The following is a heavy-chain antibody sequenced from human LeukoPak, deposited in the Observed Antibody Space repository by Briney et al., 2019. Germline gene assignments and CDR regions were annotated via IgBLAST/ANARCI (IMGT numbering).Heavy chain of an antibody. V-gene: IGHV3-30*18. Sequence: PGRSLRLSCAASGCTFSSYGIHWVRQAPGKGLEWVTIISYDGSNKYYADSVKGRFTISRDNSKNTLYLQMNSLRAEDTAVYYCAKDLRAYCGGDCYPATIDYWGQGTLVTVSS. CDR3: AKDLRAYCGGDCYPATIDY. CDR1: GCTFSSYG. CDR2: ISYDGSNK. D-gene: IGHD2-21*01. J-gene: IGHJ4*02.